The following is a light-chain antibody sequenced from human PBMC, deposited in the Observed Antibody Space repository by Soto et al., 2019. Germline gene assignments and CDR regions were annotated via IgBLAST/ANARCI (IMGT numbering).Light chain of an antibody. J-gene: IGKJ1*01. Sequence: LPMTQSPSSLSASVGDSGIILCRASQSISRWLAWYQQKPGKAPKILISDASSLASGVPSRFSGSGSGTEFTLTISSLQPDDFATYYCHQYQSYSFGQGTKVDIK. CDR3: HQYQSYS. CDR1: QSISRW. CDR2: DAS. V-gene: IGKV1-5*02.